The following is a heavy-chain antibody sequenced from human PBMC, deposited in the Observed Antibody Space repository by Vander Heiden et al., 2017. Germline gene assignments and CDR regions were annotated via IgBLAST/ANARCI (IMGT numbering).Heavy chain of an antibody. CDR1: GLTFSSYA. CDR2: ISGSGGST. D-gene: IGHD4-17*01. CDR3: AKDYYGDYLSHDY. J-gene: IGHJ4*02. V-gene: IGHV3-23*01. Sequence: EVQLLESGGGLVQPGGSLRLSCAASGLTFSSYAMSWVGQAPGKGLEWGSAISGSGGSTYYADSVKGRFTISRDNSKNTLYLQMNSLRAEDTAVYYCAKDYYGDYLSHDYWGQGTLVTVSS.